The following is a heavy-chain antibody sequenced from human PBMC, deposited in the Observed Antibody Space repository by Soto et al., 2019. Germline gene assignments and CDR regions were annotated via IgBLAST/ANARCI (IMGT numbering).Heavy chain of an antibody. CDR3: ARVSSSWLKAYYFDY. J-gene: IGHJ4*02. D-gene: IGHD6-6*01. CDR2: ISSSSSTI. CDR1: GFTFSSYS. V-gene: IGHV3-48*02. Sequence: PGGSLRLSCAASGFTFSSYSMNWVRQAPGKGLEWVSYISSSSSTIYYADSVKGRFTISRDNAKNSLYLQMNSLRDEDTAVYYCARVSSSWLKAYYFDYWGQGTLVTVSS.